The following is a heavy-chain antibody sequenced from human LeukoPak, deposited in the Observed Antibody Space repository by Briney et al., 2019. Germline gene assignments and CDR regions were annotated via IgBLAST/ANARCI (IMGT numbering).Heavy chain of an antibody. Sequence: PGGSLRLSCVDSGFTFSSYAMSWVRQVPGKGLEWVSGISDSGGSTYYADSVKGRFTISRDNAKNSLYLQVNSLRAEDTAVYYCARIGYCSSASCRHALDYWGQGTLVTVSS. D-gene: IGHD2-2*01. J-gene: IGHJ4*02. CDR1: GFTFSSYA. CDR3: ARIGYCSSASCRHALDY. CDR2: ISDSGGST. V-gene: IGHV3-23*01.